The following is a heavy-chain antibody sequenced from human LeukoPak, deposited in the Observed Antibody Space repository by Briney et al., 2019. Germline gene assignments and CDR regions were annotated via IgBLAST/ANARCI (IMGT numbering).Heavy chain of an antibody. CDR1: GFTFSNYG. Sequence: GGSLRLSCAASGFTFSNYGMSWVRQAPGKGLEWVSTVSGSGSTTYYADSVKGRFTISRDNSKNTLYLQMNSLRAEDTAVYYCARSYNSGWPYYFDYWGQGTLVTVSS. CDR2: VSGSGSTT. D-gene: IGHD6-19*01. V-gene: IGHV3-23*01. J-gene: IGHJ4*02. CDR3: ARSYNSGWPYYFDY.